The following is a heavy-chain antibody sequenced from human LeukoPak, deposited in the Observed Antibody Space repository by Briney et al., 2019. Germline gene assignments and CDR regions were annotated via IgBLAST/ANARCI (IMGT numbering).Heavy chain of an antibody. V-gene: IGHV4-59*01. CDR2: IYYTGST. CDR3: ARSGGNYYFDY. D-gene: IGHD3-10*01. Sequence: ETLSLTCTVSGGSIISYYWSWIRQPPGKGLEWIGYIYYTGSTNYKPSLKSRVTISVDTAKNQFSLKLNSVTAADTAVYYCARSGGNYYFDYWGQGTLVTVSS. CDR1: GGSIISYY. J-gene: IGHJ4*02.